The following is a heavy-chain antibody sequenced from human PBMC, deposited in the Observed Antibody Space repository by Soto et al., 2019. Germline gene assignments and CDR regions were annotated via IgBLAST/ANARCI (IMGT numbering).Heavy chain of an antibody. Sequence: EVQLVESGGGLXXXGXSLRLSCAASGFTFSSYSMNWVRQAPGKGLEWVSSISSSSSYIYYADSVKGRFTISRDNAKNSLNLQMTSLRGEDTAESYCARARDVWGQGTTNTVSS. CDR3: ARARDV. CDR2: ISSSSSYI. V-gene: IGHV3-21*01. CDR1: GFTFSSYS. J-gene: IGHJ6*02.